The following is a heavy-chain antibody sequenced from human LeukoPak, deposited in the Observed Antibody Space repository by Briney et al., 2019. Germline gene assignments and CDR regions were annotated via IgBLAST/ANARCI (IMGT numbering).Heavy chain of an antibody. D-gene: IGHD3-10*01. CDR1: GGSFNGYF. V-gene: IGHV4-34*01. Sequence: SETLSLTCAVYGGSFNGYFWSWIRQPPGKGLKWIGEINHSGSPNYNPSLKSRVTISVDTSKNQVSLKLNSVTAADTAVYYCARGSDSGSYYAWFDPWGQGTLVTVSS. CDR2: INHSGSP. CDR3: ARGSDSGSYYAWFDP. J-gene: IGHJ5*02.